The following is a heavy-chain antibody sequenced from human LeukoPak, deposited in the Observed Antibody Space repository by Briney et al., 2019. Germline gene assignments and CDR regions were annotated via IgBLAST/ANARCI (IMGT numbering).Heavy chain of an antibody. CDR3: ARDVGYCSGGSCSNFDY. D-gene: IGHD2-15*01. V-gene: IGHV3-21*01. Sequence: GGSLRLSCAASGFTFSSYSMNWVRQAPGKGLEWVSSISSSSSSYIYYADSVKGRFTISRDNAKNSLYLQMNSLRAEDTAVYYCARDVGYCSGGSCSNFDYWGQGTLVTVSS. CDR2: ISSSSSSYI. CDR1: GFTFSSYS. J-gene: IGHJ4*02.